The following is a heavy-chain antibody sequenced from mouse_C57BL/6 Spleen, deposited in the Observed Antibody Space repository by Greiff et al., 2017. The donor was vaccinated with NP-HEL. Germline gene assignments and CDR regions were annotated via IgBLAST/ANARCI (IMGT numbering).Heavy chain of an antibody. D-gene: IGHD1-1*01. CDR1: GFTFSDYG. V-gene: IGHV5-17*01. CDR3: ATYYGYFDY. Sequence: EVKLQESGGGLVKPGGSLKLSCAASGFTFSDYGMHWVRQAPEKGLEWVAYISSGSSTIYYADTVKGRFTISRDNAKNTLFLQMTSLRSEDTAMYYCATYYGYFDYWGQGTTLTVSS. CDR2: ISSGSSTI. J-gene: IGHJ2*01.